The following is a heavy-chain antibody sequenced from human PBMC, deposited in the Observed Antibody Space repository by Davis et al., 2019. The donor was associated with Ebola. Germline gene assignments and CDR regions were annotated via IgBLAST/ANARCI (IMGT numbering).Heavy chain of an antibody. V-gene: IGHV3-66*01. D-gene: IGHD1-1*01. CDR1: GFTFSSYE. Sequence: PGGSLRLSCAASGFTFSSYEMNWVRQAPGKGLEWVSVIYSGGSTYYADSVKGRFTISRDNSKNTLYLQMNSLRAEDTAVYYCARVGSRYYYGMDVWGQGTTVTVSS. CDR3: ARVGSRYYYGMDV. CDR2: IYSGGST. J-gene: IGHJ6*02.